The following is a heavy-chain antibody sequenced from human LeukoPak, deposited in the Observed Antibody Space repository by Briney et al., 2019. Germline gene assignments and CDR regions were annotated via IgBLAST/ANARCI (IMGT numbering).Heavy chain of an antibody. J-gene: IGHJ4*02. D-gene: IGHD3-22*01. CDR1: GGSFSGYY. V-gene: IGHV4-34*01. CDR3: ATYDSSGYYRYFDY. Sequence: SETLSLTCAVYGGSFSGYYWRWLRQPPGKGGEWVGEINHSGRTNYNPSLKRRVTISVDTSKNQFSLKLSSVTAADTAVYYCATYDSSGYYRYFDYWGQGTLVTVSS. CDR2: INHSGRT.